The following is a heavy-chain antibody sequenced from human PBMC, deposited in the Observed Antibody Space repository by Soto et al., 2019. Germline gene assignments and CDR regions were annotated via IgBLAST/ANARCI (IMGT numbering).Heavy chain of an antibody. V-gene: IGHV1-69*01. CDR3: AREPYVDSSARIGYYGLAV. J-gene: IGHJ6*02. Sequence: QVQLVQSGAEVKKPGSSVRVSCKAAGGTFSTHAISWVRQAPGRGPEWIGGIIPMYGSRKYEPNFQGRVTMIADASRYTASMELSSLRSEDTAVYYCAREPYVDSSARIGYYGLAVCGQGTTVTVSS. D-gene: IGHD3-9*01. CDR2: IIPMYGSR. CDR1: GGTFSTHA.